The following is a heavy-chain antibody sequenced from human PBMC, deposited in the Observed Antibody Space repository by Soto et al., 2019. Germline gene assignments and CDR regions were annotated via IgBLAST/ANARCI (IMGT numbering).Heavy chain of an antibody. CDR2: ISGSGGST. V-gene: IGHV3-23*01. CDR3: AKASITIFGVVKYYFDY. J-gene: IGHJ4*02. CDR1: GFTFSSYA. D-gene: IGHD3-3*01. Sequence: GGSLRLSCAASGFTFSSYAMSWVRQAPGKGLEWVSAISGSGGSTYYADSVKGRFTISRDNSKNTLYLQMNSLRAEDTAVYYCAKASITIFGVVKYYFDYWGQGTLVTVSS.